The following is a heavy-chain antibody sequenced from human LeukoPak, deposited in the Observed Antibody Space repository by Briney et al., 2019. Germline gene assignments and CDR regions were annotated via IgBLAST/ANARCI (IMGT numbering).Heavy chain of an antibody. CDR1: GGTFSSYA. J-gene: IGHJ6*03. CDR3: ARGGRGLRYFDWLHHYYYMDV. D-gene: IGHD3-9*01. V-gene: IGHV1-69*05. Sequence: SVKVSCKASGGTFSSYAISWVRQAPGQGREWVGRIIPIFGTANYAQKFQGRVTITTDESTSTAYMELSSLRSEHTAVYYCARGGRGLRYFDWLHHYYYMDVWGKGTTVTVSS. CDR2: IIPIFGTA.